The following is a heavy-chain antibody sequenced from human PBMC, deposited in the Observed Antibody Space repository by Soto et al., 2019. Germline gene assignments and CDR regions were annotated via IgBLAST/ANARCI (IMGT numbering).Heavy chain of an antibody. Sequence: QVQLVQSGAEVRKPGASVKVSCKASGHTLASYDINWVRQATGQGLEWMGWMNPDSGDTGYAQKFQGRGTMTWGTSITTGYMESSSLRSDDTAVYYWARDPFDGWVDSWGQGTRVTVSS. CDR2: MNPDSGDT. CDR1: GHTLASYD. D-gene: IGHD3-16*01. CDR3: ARDPFDGWVDS. V-gene: IGHV1-8*01. J-gene: IGHJ5*01.